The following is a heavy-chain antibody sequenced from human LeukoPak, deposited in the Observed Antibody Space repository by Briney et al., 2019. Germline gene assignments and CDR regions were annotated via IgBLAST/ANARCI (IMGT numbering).Heavy chain of an antibody. CDR1: GFTFSSYA. V-gene: IGHV3-21*01. Sequence: GGSLRLSCAASGFTFSSYAMSWVRQAPGKGLEWVSSISSSSSYIYYADSVKGRFTISRDNAKNSLYLQMNSLRAEDTAVYYCARDRGPVTPRFDYWGQGTLVTVSS. CDR3: ARDRGPVTPRFDY. J-gene: IGHJ4*02. D-gene: IGHD2-21*02. CDR2: ISSSSSYI.